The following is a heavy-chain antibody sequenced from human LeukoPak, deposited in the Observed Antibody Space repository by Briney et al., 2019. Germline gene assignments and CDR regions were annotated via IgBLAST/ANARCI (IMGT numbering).Heavy chain of an antibody. D-gene: IGHD2-2*01. Sequence: PGGSLRLPCAASGFTLSSYEMNWVRQAPGKGLEGVSYISSSGSTIYYADSVKGRFTISRDNAKNSLYLQMNSLRAEDTAVYYCARTKDCSSTSCYGAEFDYWGQGTLVTVSS. J-gene: IGHJ4*02. CDR3: ARTKDCSSTSCYGAEFDY. V-gene: IGHV3-48*03. CDR1: GFTLSSYE. CDR2: ISSSGSTI.